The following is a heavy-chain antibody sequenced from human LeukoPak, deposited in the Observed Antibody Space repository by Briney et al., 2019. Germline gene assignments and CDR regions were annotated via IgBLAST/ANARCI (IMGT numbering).Heavy chain of an antibody. CDR1: GGSFSGYY. CDR3: ARGQGLRYYYYYCMDV. Sequence: SETLSLTCAVYGGSFSGYYWSWIRQPPGKGLEWIGEINHSGSTNYNPSLKSRVTISVDTSKNQFSLKLSSVTAADTAVYYCARGQGLRYYYYYCMDVWGKGTTVTVSS. V-gene: IGHV4-34*01. CDR2: INHSGST. D-gene: IGHD5/OR15-5a*01. J-gene: IGHJ6*03.